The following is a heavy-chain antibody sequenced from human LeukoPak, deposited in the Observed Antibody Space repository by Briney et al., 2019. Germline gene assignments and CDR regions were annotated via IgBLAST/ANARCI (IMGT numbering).Heavy chain of an antibody. Sequence: PGGSLRLSCAASGFTFSSYAMSWVRQAPGKGLEGVSGIRGSGGSTYYADSVKGRFTISRDNSKNTLYLQMNSLRAEDTAVYYCAKERYYDSSGYFPFDYWGQGTLVTVSS. D-gene: IGHD3-22*01. J-gene: IGHJ4*02. CDR2: IRGSGGST. V-gene: IGHV3-23*01. CDR1: GFTFSSYA. CDR3: AKERYYDSSGYFPFDY.